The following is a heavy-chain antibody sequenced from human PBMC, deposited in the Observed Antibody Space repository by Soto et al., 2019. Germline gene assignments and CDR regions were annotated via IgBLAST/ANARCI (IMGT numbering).Heavy chain of an antibody. CDR3: ARDGPYYRGMDV. V-gene: IGHV4-30-2*01. D-gene: IGHD3-10*01. CDR1: GGSISSGGYS. J-gene: IGHJ6*02. CDR2: IYHSGST. Sequence: QLQLQESGSGLVKPSQTLSLTCAVSGGSISSGGYSWSWIRQPPGKGLEWIGYIYHSGSTYYNPSLKSRFTISEDRSKNQFSLKRSSVPAADTAVYSCARDGPYYRGMDVWGQGPTVTVSS.